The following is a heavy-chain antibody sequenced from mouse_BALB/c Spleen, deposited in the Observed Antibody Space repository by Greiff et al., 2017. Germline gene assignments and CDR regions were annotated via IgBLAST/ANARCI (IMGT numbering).Heavy chain of an antibody. D-gene: IGHD2-12*01. CDR1: GFSLTSYG. J-gene: IGHJ4*01. CDR2: IWAGGST. CDR3: ARVYYRGAMDY. V-gene: IGHV2-9*02. Sequence: VKLVESGPGLVAPSQSLSITCTVSGFSLTSYGVHWVRQPPGKGLEWLGVIWAGGSTNYNSALMSRLSISKDNSKSQVFLKMNSLQTDDTAMYYCARVYYRGAMDYWGQGTSVTVSS.